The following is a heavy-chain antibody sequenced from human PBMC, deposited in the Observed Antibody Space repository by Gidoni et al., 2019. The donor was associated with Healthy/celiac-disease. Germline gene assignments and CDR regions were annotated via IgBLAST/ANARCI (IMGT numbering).Heavy chain of an antibody. J-gene: IGHJ4*02. D-gene: IGHD4-17*01. CDR1: GFTFGDYA. V-gene: IGHV3-49*03. CDR2: IRSKAYGGTT. Sequence: EVQLVESGGGLVQPGRSLRLSCTASGFTFGDYAMSWFRQAPGKGLEWVGFIRSKAYGGTTEYAASVKGRFTISRDDSKSIAYLQMNSLKTEDTAVYYCTRDLIPAPTVTTLGYWGQGTLVTVSS. CDR3: TRDLIPAPTVTTLGY.